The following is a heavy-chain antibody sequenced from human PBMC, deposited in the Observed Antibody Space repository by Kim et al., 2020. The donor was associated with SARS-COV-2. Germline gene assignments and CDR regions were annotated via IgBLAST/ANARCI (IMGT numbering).Heavy chain of an antibody. CDR1: GFTFSSYG. J-gene: IGHJ4*02. D-gene: IGHD2-15*01. CDR2: IWYDGSNK. Sequence: GGSLRLSCAASGFTFSSYGMHWVRQAPGKGLEWVAGIWYDGSNKYYADSVEGRFSISRDNSKNTLYLQMNSLRAEDTAVYYCSKEDLCIGGGSSKFDYWGQGTLVTVSS. CDR3: SKEDLCIGGGSSKFDY. V-gene: IGHV3-33*06.